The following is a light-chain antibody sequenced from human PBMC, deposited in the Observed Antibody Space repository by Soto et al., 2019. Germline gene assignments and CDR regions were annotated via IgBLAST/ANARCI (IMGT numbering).Light chain of an antibody. CDR3: SSYADSNNLV. CDR2: EIS. CDR1: SSDIGGYNY. V-gene: IGLV2-8*01. J-gene: IGLJ3*02. Sequence: QSALTQPPSASGSPGQSVTLSCTGTSSDIGGYNYVSWYQQQPGKAPKLVIYEISKRPSGVADRFSGSQSGNTASLTVSGLQADDAADYYCSSYADSNNLVFGGGTKLTVL.